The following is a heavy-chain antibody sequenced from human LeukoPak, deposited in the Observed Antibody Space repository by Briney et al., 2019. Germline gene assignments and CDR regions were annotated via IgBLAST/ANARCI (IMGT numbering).Heavy chain of an antibody. CDR1: GFTFTTYW. Sequence: GGSLRLSCAASGFTFTTYWMHWVRQAPGKGLVWVSHINSDGSITSYADSVKGRFIISRDNAKDTLYLQMNSLRTEDTAVYYCAREYNSGPKQTDAYIWGQGTMVTVSS. J-gene: IGHJ3*02. V-gene: IGHV3-74*01. D-gene: IGHD3-22*01. CDR2: INSDGSIT. CDR3: AREYNSGPKQTDAYI.